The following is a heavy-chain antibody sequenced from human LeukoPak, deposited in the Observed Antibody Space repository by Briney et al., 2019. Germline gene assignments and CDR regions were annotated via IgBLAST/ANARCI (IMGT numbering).Heavy chain of an antibody. CDR3: AKDLYLTGYSFDY. CDR1: GFTFSSYG. D-gene: IGHD3-9*01. V-gene: IGHV3-30*18. Sequence: GGSLRLSCAASGFTFSSYGMHWVRQAPGKGLEWVAVISYDGSNKYYADSVKGRFTTSRDNSKNTLYLQMNSLRAEDTAVYYCAKDLYLTGYSFDYWGQGTLVTVSS. CDR2: ISYDGSNK. J-gene: IGHJ4*02.